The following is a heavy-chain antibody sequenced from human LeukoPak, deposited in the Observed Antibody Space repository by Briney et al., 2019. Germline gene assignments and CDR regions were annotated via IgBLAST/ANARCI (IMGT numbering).Heavy chain of an antibody. CDR3: AKDGSLTPYDY. D-gene: IGHD2-15*01. CDR2: ISYDGSNK. J-gene: IGHJ4*02. CDR1: GFTFGSYG. V-gene: IGHV3-30*18. Sequence: PGRSLRLSCAASGFTFGSYGMHWVRQAPGKGLEWVAVISYDGSNKYYADSVKGRFTISRDNSKNTLYLQMNSLRAEDTAVYYCAKDGSLTPYDYWGQGTLVTVSS.